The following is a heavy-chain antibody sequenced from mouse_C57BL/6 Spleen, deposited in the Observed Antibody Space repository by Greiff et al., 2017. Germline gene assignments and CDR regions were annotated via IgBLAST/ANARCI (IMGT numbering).Heavy chain of an antibody. J-gene: IGHJ4*01. Sequence: EVQLVESGGGLVQPGGSLKLSCAASGFTFSDYYMYWVRQTPEKRLEWVAYISNGGGSTYYPDTVKGRFTISRDNAKNTLYLQMSRLKSEDTAMYYCARQRYYGSSWGDAMDYWGQGTSVTVSS. V-gene: IGHV5-12*01. CDR3: ARQRYYGSSWGDAMDY. CDR2: ISNGGGST. CDR1: GFTFSDYY. D-gene: IGHD1-1*01.